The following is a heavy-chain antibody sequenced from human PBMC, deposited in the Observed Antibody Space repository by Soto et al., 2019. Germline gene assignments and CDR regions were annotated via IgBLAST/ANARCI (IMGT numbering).Heavy chain of an antibody. CDR2: IIPIFGTA. Sequence: VASVKVSCKASGGTFSSYAISWVRQAPGQGLEWMGGIIPIFGTANYAQKFQGRVTITADESTSTAYMELSSLRSEDTAVYYCASGYCSTGGSGWSRTYYYGMDVWGQGTTVTVSS. CDR3: ASGYCSTGGSGWSRTYYYGMDV. D-gene: IGHD6-19*01. V-gene: IGHV1-69*13. CDR1: GGTFSSYA. J-gene: IGHJ6*02.